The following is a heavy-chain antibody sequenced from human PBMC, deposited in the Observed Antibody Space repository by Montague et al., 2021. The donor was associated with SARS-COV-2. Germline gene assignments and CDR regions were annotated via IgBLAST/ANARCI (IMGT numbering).Heavy chain of an antibody. CDR1: GWSFSGYY. CDR2: INHNGRT. V-gene: IGHV4-34*01. CDR3: AMRGSSVWGVTVSAELDY. Sequence: SETLSLTCAVYGWSFSGYYWSWIRQPPAKGLEWIVEINHNGRTNNNPSLNSRVIISVGTSKNQFSLKLSSVTAADTAVYYCAMRGSSVWGVTVSAELDYWGQGSLVNVSS. D-gene: IGHD3-10*01. J-gene: IGHJ4*02.